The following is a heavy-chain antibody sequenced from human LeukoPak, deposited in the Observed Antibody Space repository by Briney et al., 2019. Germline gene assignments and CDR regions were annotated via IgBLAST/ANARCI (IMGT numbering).Heavy chain of an antibody. J-gene: IGHJ4*02. CDR1: GFTFSSYE. D-gene: IGHD4-11*01. CDR2: IGSSSSPI. CDR3: ARDQAYSFDY. V-gene: IGHV3-48*01. Sequence: GGSLRLSCAASGFTFSSYEMNWVRQAPEKGLEWVSYIGSSSSPIYYADSVKGRFAISRDNAKNSLYLQMDSLRAEDTAVYYCARDQAYSFDYWGQGTLVTVSS.